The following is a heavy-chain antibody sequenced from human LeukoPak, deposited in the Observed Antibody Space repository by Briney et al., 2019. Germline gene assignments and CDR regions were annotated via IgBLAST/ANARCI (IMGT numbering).Heavy chain of an antibody. CDR2: ISYDGSNK. Sequence: GGSLRLSCAASGFTFSSYAMHWVRQAPGKGLEWVAVISYDGSNKYYADSVKGRFTISRDNSKNTLYLQMNSLRAEDTAVYYCARGTYSSSRTYWGQGTLVTVSS. J-gene: IGHJ4*02. CDR1: GFTFSSYA. CDR3: ARGTYSSSRTY. D-gene: IGHD6-13*01. V-gene: IGHV3-30*04.